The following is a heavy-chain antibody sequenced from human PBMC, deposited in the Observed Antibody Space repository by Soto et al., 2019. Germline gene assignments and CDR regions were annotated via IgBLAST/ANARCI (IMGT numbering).Heavy chain of an antibody. D-gene: IGHD1-7*01. Sequence: TSETLSLTCAVSGGSFTSNNWWTWVRQPPGQGLEWIGEIYRTGSTNYNPSLKSRVTISLDKSENQFSLKVTSLTAADTAVYYCASRDPGTSVDYWSQGTLVIVSS. CDR2: IYRTGST. CDR1: GGSFTSNNW. V-gene: IGHV4-4*02. CDR3: ASRDPGTSVDY. J-gene: IGHJ4*02.